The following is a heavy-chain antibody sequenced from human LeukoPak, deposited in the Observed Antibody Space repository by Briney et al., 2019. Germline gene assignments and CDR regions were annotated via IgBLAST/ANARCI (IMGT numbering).Heavy chain of an antibody. D-gene: IGHD2-2*01. J-gene: IGHJ4*02. CDR2: ISGSGERT. V-gene: IGHV3-23*01. Sequence: PGGSLRLSCAASGFTFSNYGMSWVRQAPGKGLEWVSGISGSGERTYNANSVKGRFTISRDSSQNTLYLLMTSLKDDDTAVYYCAKDQVDCSRSSCYERGFDYWGQGTLVTVSS. CDR3: AKDQVDCSRSSCYERGFDY. CDR1: GFTFSNYG.